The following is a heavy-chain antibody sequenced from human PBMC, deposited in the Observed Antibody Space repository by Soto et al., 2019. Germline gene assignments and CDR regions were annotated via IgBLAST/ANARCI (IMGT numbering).Heavy chain of an antibody. CDR2: IKQDGSEK. CDR1: GFTFSSYW. D-gene: IGHD6-6*01. J-gene: IGHJ4*02. Sequence: GGSLRLSCAASGFTFSSYWMSWVRQAPGKGLEWVANIKQDGSEKYYVDSVKGRFTISRDNAKNSLYLQMNSLRAEDTAVYYCARVIRSGYSSSHPEANSFHFDYWGQGTLVTVSS. CDR3: ARVIRSGYSSSHPEANSFHFDY. V-gene: IGHV3-7*05.